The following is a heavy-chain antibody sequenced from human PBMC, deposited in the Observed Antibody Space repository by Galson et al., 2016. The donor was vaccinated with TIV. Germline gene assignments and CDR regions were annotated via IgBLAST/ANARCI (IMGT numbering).Heavy chain of an antibody. V-gene: IGHV3-30*18. CDR2: ILYDGSSQ. CDR3: AKSGDSRSIDS. CDR1: GFTFSHFG. Sequence: SLRLSCAASGFTFSHFGMHWVRQSPGKGLEWLAVILYDGSSQFYADSVEGRFAISRDNSKNTLYLQMNSLGAEDTALYYCAKSGDSRSIDSWGQGTLVLVSS. J-gene: IGHJ4*02. D-gene: IGHD3-22*01.